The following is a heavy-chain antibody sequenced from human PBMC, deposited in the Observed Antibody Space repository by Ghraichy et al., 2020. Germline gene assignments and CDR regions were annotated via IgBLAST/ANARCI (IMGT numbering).Heavy chain of an antibody. V-gene: IGHV3-23*01. CDR3: ARGRGWFGGSDPFDV. CDR2: LGADGRST. Sequence: GESLNISCAVSEFTFDGYPMTWVRQAPGKGLEWVSTLGADGRSTFYADSVKGRFTISRDNAKSSLYLQMNSLRAEDTAVYYCARGRGWFGGSDPFDVWGQGTMVTVSS. J-gene: IGHJ3*01. CDR1: EFTFDGYP. D-gene: IGHD3-10*01.